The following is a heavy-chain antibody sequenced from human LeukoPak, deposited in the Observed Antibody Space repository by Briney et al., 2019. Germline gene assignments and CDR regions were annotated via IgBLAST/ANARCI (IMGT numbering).Heavy chain of an antibody. CDR1: GFNFDNAW. CDR3: ARDVLTGHYAFDY. D-gene: IGHD3-9*01. J-gene: IGHJ4*02. CDR2: ISSSSSTI. Sequence: GGSLRLSCAASGFNFDNAWMYRVRQAPGKGLEWVSYISSSSSTIYYADSVKGRFTISRDNAKNSLYLQMNSLRAEDTAVYYCARDVLTGHYAFDYWGQGTLVTVSS. V-gene: IGHV3-48*01.